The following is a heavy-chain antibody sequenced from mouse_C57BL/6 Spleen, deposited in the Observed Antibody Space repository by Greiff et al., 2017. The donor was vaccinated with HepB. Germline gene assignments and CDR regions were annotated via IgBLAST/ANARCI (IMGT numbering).Heavy chain of an antibody. V-gene: IGHV1-82*01. D-gene: IGHD2-1*01. J-gene: IGHJ4*01. CDR1: GYAFSSSW. CDR3: ARFGNYRMVYAMDY. CDR2: IYPGDGDT. Sequence: QVQLQQSGPELVKPGASVKISCKASGYAFSSSWMNWVKQRPGKGLEWNGRIYPGDGDTNYNGKFKSKATLTADKSTSTAYMQLSSLTSEDSAVYICARFGNYRMVYAMDYWGQGTSVTVSS.